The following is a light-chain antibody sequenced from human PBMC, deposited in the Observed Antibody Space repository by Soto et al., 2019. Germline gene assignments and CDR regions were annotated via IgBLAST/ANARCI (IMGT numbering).Light chain of an antibody. CDR3: QQYGSSPGFT. CDR2: GAS. J-gene: IGKJ3*01. Sequence: ALTQSPGTLSLSPGERSTLSCRASPRVSSSYLAWYQQKPGQAPRHLIYGASSRATGIPDRFSGSGSGTDFTLTISRLEPEDYAVYYCQQYGSSPGFTFGPGTKVDIK. CDR1: PRVSSSY. V-gene: IGKV3-20*01.